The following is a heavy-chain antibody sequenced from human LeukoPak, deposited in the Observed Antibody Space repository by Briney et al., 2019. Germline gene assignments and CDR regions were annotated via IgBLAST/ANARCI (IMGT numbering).Heavy chain of an antibody. CDR1: GGSISSYY. J-gene: IGHJ4*02. Sequence: SETLSLTSTVSGGSISSYYWSWIRQPPGKGLEWIGYIYTSGSTNYNPPLKSRVTISVDTSKNQFSLKLSSVTAADTAVYYCARRSWSGYEHDYWGQGTLVTVSS. V-gene: IGHV4-4*09. CDR2: IYTSGST. D-gene: IGHD3-3*01. CDR3: ARRSWSGYEHDY.